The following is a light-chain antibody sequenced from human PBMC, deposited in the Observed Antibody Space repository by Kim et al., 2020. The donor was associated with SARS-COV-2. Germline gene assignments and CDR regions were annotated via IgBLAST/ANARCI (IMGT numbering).Light chain of an antibody. CDR1: QSFSSH. CDR2: DAS. V-gene: IGKV3-11*01. Sequence: ATVSWSPGESATLSCRASQSFSSHVAWYQQKPGQAPRLLINDASNRATGIPARISGSGSGTDFTLTISSLEPEDFAVYYCQHNKTFGQGTKVDIK. J-gene: IGKJ1*01. CDR3: QHNKT.